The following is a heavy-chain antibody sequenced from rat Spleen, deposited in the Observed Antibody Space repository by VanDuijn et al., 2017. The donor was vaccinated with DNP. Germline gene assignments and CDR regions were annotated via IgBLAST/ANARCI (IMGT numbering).Heavy chain of an antibody. V-gene: IGHV5-31*01. CDR1: GFRFSYYW. Sequence: EVQLVESGGDLVQPGRSLKLSCVASGFRFSYYWMTWIRHVPGKGLEWVASLTNGGGTNYRDSVKGRFTISRDNAKNTLYLQMDSLRSEDSATYYCIRRTVVTGAMDAWGQGTTVAVSS. CDR2: LTNGGGT. J-gene: IGHJ4*01. D-gene: IGHD1-1*01. CDR3: IRRTVVTGAMDA.